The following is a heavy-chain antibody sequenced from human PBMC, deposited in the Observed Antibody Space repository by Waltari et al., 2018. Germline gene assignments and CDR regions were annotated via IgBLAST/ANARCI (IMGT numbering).Heavy chain of an antibody. J-gene: IGHJ4*02. CDR3: ARAGVLYSSSLRDPLDY. CDR2: IKQDGSEK. V-gene: IGHV3-7*01. Sequence: EVQLVESGGGLVKPGGSLRLSCAASGFTFSSYSMNWVRQAPGKGLEGVANIKQDGSEKYYVDSVKGRFTISRDNAKNSLYLQMNSLRAEDTAVYYCARAGVLYSSSLRDPLDYWGQGTLVTVSS. CDR1: GFTFSSYS. D-gene: IGHD6-13*01.